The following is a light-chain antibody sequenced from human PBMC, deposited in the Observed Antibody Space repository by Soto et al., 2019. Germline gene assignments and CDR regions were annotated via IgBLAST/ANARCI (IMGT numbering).Light chain of an antibody. CDR3: AAWDDSLSGWV. CDR1: SSNIGRNA. V-gene: IGLV1-47*02. J-gene: IGLJ3*02. Sequence: QPVLTQPPSASGAPGQRVTISCSGSSSNIGRNAVNWYQQLPGTAPKLLIYSDNQRPSGVPDRFSGSKSGTSASLAISGLRSEDEADYYCAAWDDSLSGWVFGGGTKLTVL. CDR2: SDN.